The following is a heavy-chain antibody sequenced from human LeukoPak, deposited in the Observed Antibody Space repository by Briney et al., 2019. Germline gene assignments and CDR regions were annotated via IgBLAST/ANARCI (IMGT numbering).Heavy chain of an antibody. CDR3: ARKNSSSSFDY. CDR1: GGSISSYY. V-gene: IGHV4-59*01. D-gene: IGHD6-6*01. J-gene: IGHJ4*02. Sequence: SETLSLTCTVSGGSISSYYWSWIRQPPGKGLEWIGYIYYSGSTNYNPSLKSRVTISVDTSKNQFSLKLSSVTAADTAVYYCARKNSSSSFDYWGQGTLVTVSS. CDR2: IYYSGST.